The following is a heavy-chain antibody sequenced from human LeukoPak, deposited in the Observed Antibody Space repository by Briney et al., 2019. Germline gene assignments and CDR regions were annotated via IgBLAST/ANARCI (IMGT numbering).Heavy chain of an antibody. V-gene: IGHV3-7*01. CDR1: GFIITNCF. J-gene: IGHJ4*02. D-gene: IGHD3-3*01. CDR3: ATDRGWRTSGYYLYYFEY. CDR2: IKHEGSEK. Sequence: GGSLRLSCAASGFIITNCFMCWVRQAPGKGLEWVASIKHEGSEKYYVDSVRGRFTVSRDNTMNSLYLQMSSLRAEDTAVYYCATDRGWRTSGYYLYYFEYWGQGTLVTYSS.